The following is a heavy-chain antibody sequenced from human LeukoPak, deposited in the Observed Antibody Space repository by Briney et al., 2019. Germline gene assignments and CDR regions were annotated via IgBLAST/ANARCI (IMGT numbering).Heavy chain of an antibody. J-gene: IGHJ4*02. CDR1: GGSFSGYY. Sequence: SETLSLTCAVYGGSFSGYYWSWIRQPPGKWLEWSGEIKHSGSTTYNQSLKSRVTISVDTSKNQFSLKLSSVPAADTAVYYCARLVCGGDCYSDYWGQGTLVTVSS. CDR2: IKHSGST. V-gene: IGHV4-34*01. CDR3: ARLVCGGDCYSDY. D-gene: IGHD2-21*02.